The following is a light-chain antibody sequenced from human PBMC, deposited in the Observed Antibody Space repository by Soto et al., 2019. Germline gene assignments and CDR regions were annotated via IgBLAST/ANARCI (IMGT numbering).Light chain of an antibody. CDR2: GVT. CDR1: SSDAGGYNY. V-gene: IGLV2-14*01. CDR3: SSYTTTTTLIV. Sequence: QSALTQPASVSGSPGQSITIACTGTSSDAGGYNYVSWYQQLPGTAPNLLVYGVTIRPSGVSNRFSGSKSGNPASLTISGLQAEDEADYYCSSYTTTTTLIVFGTGTQLTVL. J-gene: IGLJ1*01.